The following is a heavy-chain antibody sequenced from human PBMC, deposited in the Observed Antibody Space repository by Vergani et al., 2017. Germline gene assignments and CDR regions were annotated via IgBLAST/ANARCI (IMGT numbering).Heavy chain of an antibody. CDR1: GFTFSSYA. CDR3: AKGRTTTVVTGDY. Sequence: EVQLLESGGGLVQPGGSLRLSCAASGFTFSSYAMSWVRQAPGKGLEWVSAISGSGGSTYYADSVKGRFTISGDNSKNTLYLQMNSLGAADTAEYYCAKGRTTTVVTGDYWGQGTLVTVSS. V-gene: IGHV3-23*01. J-gene: IGHJ4*02. D-gene: IGHD4-23*01. CDR2: ISGSGGST.